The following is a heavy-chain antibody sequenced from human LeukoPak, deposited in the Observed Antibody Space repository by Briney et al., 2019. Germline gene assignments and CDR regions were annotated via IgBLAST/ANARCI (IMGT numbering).Heavy chain of an antibody. D-gene: IGHD4-17*01. J-gene: IGHJ4*02. Sequence: ASVKVSCKASGYTFTSYGISWVRQAPGQGLEWMGWISAYNGNTNYAQKLQGRVTMTTDTSTSTAYMELRSLRSDDTAVYYCARDSGPTVTTSLDYWGQGTLVTVSS. CDR2: ISAYNGNT. CDR3: ARDSGPTVTTSLDY. CDR1: GYTFTSYG. V-gene: IGHV1-18*01.